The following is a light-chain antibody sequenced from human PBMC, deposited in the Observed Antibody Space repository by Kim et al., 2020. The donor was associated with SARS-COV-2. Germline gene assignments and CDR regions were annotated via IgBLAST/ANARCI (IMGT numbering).Light chain of an antibody. CDR3: QQYYSDWT. Sequence: SISSWLAWYQQKPGKAPKLLIYKASSLESGVPSRFSGSGSGTEFTLPISSLQAEDFATYFCQQYYSDWTFGQGTKVDIK. J-gene: IGKJ1*01. CDR2: KAS. V-gene: IGKV1-5*03. CDR1: SISSW.